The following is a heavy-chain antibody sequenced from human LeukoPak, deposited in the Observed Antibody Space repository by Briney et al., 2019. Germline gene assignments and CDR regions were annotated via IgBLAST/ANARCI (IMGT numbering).Heavy chain of an antibody. CDR1: GFTFRSYS. D-gene: IGHD6-13*01. CDR3: ARAMAAANFDC. V-gene: IGHV3-30-3*01. J-gene: IGHJ4*02. Sequence: GSLRLSCAAAGFTFRSYSMHLVRQAPGKGLDWGAAILYDGINKYYADSVKGRFTISRDNFKNTLYLQMNSLRAEDTAVYYCARAMAAANFDCWGQGALVTVSS. CDR2: ILYDGINK.